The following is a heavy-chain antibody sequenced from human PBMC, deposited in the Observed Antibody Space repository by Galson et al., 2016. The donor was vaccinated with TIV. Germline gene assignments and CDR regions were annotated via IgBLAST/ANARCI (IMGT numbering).Heavy chain of an antibody. J-gene: IGHJ4*02. CDR3: AKDFGGPVGPATGSFDY. CDR2: ITGSGIST. V-gene: IGHV3-23*01. D-gene: IGHD1-26*01. CDR1: SFTFSNYA. Sequence: SLRLSCAASSFTFSNYAMSWVRQAPGKGLEWVSTITGSGISTHYADSVKGRFTISRDNSRNTLYLRLNSLRADDTAVYYCAKDFGGPVGPATGSFDYWGQGTLVTVSS.